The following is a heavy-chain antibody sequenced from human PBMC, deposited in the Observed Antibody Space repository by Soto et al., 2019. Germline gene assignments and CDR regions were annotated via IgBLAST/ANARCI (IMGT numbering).Heavy chain of an antibody. J-gene: IGHJ5*02. D-gene: IGHD3-9*01. CDR3: ARGPVFLTGYLFDP. CDR2: IYYSGST. CDR1: GGSISSYY. Sequence: SETLSLTCTVSGGSISSYYWSWIRQPPGKGLEWIGYIYYSGSTNYNPSLKSRVTISVDTSKNQFSLKLSSVTAADTAVYYCARGPVFLTGYLFDPWGQGTLVTSPQ. V-gene: IGHV4-59*01.